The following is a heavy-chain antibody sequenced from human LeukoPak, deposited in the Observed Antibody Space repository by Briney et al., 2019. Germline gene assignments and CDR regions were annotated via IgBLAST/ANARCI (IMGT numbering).Heavy chain of an antibody. Sequence: SETLSLTCTVSGGSISSYYWSWIRQPPGKGLEWIEYIYYSGSTNYNPSLKSRVTISVDTSKNQFSLKLSSVTAADTAVYYCARGIDSSGYYYVRAFDIWGQGTMVTVSS. CDR3: ARGIDSSGYYYVRAFDI. V-gene: IGHV4-59*01. D-gene: IGHD3-22*01. CDR1: GGSISSYY. CDR2: IYYSGST. J-gene: IGHJ3*02.